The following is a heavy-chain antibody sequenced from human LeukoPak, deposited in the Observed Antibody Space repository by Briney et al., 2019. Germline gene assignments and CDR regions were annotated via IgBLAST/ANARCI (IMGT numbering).Heavy chain of an antibody. V-gene: IGHV3-48*03. CDR2: ISSGGTSR. D-gene: IGHD5-24*01. Sequence: PGGSLRLSCAASGFTFNSYEMNWLRQARGKGLEGVSYISSGGTSRYYADSVKGRFTISTDNPKNSLYLQMNSLRAEDLAIYYCARDRDTQMAPPGRFDPWGQGTLVTVSS. CDR3: ARDRDTQMAPPGRFDP. J-gene: IGHJ5*02. CDR1: GFTFNSYE.